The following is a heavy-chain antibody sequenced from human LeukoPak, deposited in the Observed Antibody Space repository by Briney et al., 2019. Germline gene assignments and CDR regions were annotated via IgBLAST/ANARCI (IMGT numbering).Heavy chain of an antibody. Sequence: SETLSLTCTVSGVSISSSNSYWGWIRQPPGKGLEWIGSIYYSGTTYYNPSLKSRVTISVDMSKNQFSLKLSSVTAADTAVYYCARHASGWFGELYYMDVWGKGTTVTISS. J-gene: IGHJ6*03. CDR1: GVSISSSNSY. CDR2: IYYSGTT. CDR3: ARHASGWFGELYYMDV. D-gene: IGHD3-10*01. V-gene: IGHV4-39*01.